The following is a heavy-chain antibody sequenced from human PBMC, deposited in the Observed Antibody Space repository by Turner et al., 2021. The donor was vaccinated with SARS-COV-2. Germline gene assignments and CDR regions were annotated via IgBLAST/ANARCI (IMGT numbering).Heavy chain of an antibody. CDR1: GFTFSSYS. CDR2: ISISSIYI. J-gene: IGHJ3*02. Sequence: EVQLVESGGGLVKPGGSLRLSCAASGFTFSSYSMNWVRQAPGKGLEWVSSISISSIYIYYADSVKGRFTISRDNAENSLYLQMNSLRAEDTAVYYCARWGPYYYDSSGYYPDAFDIWGQGTMVTVSS. V-gene: IGHV3-21*01. CDR3: ARWGPYYYDSSGYYPDAFDI. D-gene: IGHD3-22*01.